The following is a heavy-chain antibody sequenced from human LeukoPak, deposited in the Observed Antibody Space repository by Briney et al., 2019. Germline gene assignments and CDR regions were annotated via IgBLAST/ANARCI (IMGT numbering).Heavy chain of an antibody. Sequence: SETLSLTCTVSGGSISSYYWSWIRQPPGKGLEWIGSIYYSGSTYYNPSLKSRVTISVDTSKNQFSLKLSSVTAADTAVYYCARTPLGATVGAFDIWGQGTMVTVSS. CDR2: IYYSGST. J-gene: IGHJ3*02. D-gene: IGHD1-26*01. CDR1: GGSISSYY. V-gene: IGHV4-59*12. CDR3: ARTPLGATVGAFDI.